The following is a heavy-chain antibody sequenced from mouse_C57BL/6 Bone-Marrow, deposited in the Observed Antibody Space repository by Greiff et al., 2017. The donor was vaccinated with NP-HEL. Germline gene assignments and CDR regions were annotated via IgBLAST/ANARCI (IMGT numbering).Heavy chain of an antibody. CDR1: GYTFTSYW. Sequence: VQLQQSGAELVRPGTSVKLSCKASGYTFTSYWMHWVKQRPGQGLEWIGVIDPSDSYTNYNQKFKGKATLTVDTSSSTAYMQLSSLTSEDSAVYYCARRETGNGYWGQGTTLTVSS. J-gene: IGHJ2*01. CDR3: ARRETGNGY. CDR2: IDPSDSYT. V-gene: IGHV1-59*01. D-gene: IGHD4-1*01.